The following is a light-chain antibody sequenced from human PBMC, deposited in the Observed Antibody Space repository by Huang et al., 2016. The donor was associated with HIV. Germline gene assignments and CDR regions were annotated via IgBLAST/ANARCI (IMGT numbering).Light chain of an antibody. CDR3: QQYNNWPFT. Sequence: ERVMTQSPVTLSVSPGERATFSCRASQSISSKLAWYQQKPGQAPRLLIYCASTRATGIPARFSGSGSGTEFTLTISSLQSEDFAVYYCQQYNNWPFTFGPGTRVDIK. J-gene: IGKJ3*01. CDR1: QSISSK. CDR2: CAS. V-gene: IGKV3-15*01.